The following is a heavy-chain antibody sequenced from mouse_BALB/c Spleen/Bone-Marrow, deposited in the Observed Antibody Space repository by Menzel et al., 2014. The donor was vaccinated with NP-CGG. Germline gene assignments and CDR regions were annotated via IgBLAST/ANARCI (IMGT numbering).Heavy chain of an antibody. V-gene: IGHV5-12-1*01. CDR2: ISSGGGAT. CDR1: GFAFRSYD. Sequence: EVMLVESGGGLVKPGGSLKLSCVVSGFAFRSYDMSWVRQTPEKRLEWVAYISSGGGATYYQDTVKGRFTISRDNAKDTLYLQMSSLKSEDTAMYYCARHSHSYNRYDVRYAMDYWGQGASVTVSS. CDR3: ARHSHSYNRYDVRYAMDY. J-gene: IGHJ4*01. D-gene: IGHD2-14*01.